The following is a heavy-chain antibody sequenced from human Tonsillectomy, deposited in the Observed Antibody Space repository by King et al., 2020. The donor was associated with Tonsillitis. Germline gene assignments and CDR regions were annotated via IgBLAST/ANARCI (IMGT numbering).Heavy chain of an antibody. V-gene: IGHV3-30-3*01. Sequence: VQLVESGGGVVQPGRSLRLSCAASGFTFSSYAMHWVRQAPGKGLEWVAVISYDGSNKYYADSVKGRFTISRDNSKNTLYLQMNSLRAEDTAVYYCARGGWGFYFDYWGQGTLVIVSS. D-gene: IGHD1-26*01. J-gene: IGHJ4*02. CDR2: ISYDGSNK. CDR3: ARGGWGFYFDY. CDR1: GFTFSSYA.